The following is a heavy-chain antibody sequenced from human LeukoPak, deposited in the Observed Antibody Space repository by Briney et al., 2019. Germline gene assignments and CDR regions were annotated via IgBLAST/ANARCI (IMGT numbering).Heavy chain of an antibody. Sequence: SETLSLTCAVSGGSISSSNWWSWVRQPPGKGLEWIGEIYHSGSTNYNPSLKSRVTISVDKSKNQFSLKLSSVTAADTAVYYCARGLRGAATPYAFDIWGQGTMVTVSS. J-gene: IGHJ3*02. V-gene: IGHV4-4*02. D-gene: IGHD2-15*01. CDR3: ARGLRGAATPYAFDI. CDR2: IYHSGST. CDR1: GGSISSSNW.